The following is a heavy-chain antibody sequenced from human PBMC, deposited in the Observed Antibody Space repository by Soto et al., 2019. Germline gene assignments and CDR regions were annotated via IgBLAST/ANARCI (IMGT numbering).Heavy chain of an antibody. CDR2: ISADNGNT. D-gene: IGHD6-13*01. CDR3: ASSGIAAAGAFDY. Sequence: GASVKVSCKASGYTFYSHSISWVRQAPGQGLEWMGRISADNGNTKYAQKFRGRVTMTRDTSTSTFYMELSSLRSEDTAVYYCASSGIAAAGAFDYWG. J-gene: IGHJ4*01. V-gene: IGHV1-18*01. CDR1: GYTFYSHS.